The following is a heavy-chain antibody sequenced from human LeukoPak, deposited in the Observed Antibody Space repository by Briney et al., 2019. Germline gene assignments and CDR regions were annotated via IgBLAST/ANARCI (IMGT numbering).Heavy chain of an antibody. CDR2: IHTSGST. Sequence: PSETLSLTCTVSGGSSSSYYWNWIRQPAGKGLEWIGRIHTSGSTNYNPSFKSRVTMSVDTSKNQFSLKLSSVTAADTAVYYCARGNIFCSGGSCSTNIDYWGQGTLVTVSS. CDR1: GGSSSSYY. V-gene: IGHV4-4*07. D-gene: IGHD2-15*01. CDR3: ARGNIFCSGGSCSTNIDY. J-gene: IGHJ4*02.